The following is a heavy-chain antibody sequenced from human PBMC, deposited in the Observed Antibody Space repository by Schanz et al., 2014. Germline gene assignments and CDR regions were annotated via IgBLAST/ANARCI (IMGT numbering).Heavy chain of an antibody. Sequence: EVQLVESGGGVVQPGRSLRLSCAASGFTFSTHAMHWVRQAPGKGLEWVSAISGSGGSTYYADSVKGRFTISRDNSKNTLYLQMNSLRAEDTAVYYCARVKYCTITRCYRTETEGIYYMDVWGKGTTVTVSS. D-gene: IGHD2-2*01. CDR1: GFTFSTHA. CDR3: ARVKYCTITRCYRTETEGIYYMDV. CDR2: ISGSGGST. J-gene: IGHJ6*03. V-gene: IGHV3-23*04.